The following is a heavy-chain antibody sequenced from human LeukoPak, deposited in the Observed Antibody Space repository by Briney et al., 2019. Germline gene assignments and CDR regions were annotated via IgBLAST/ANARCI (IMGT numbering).Heavy chain of an antibody. CDR3: TRNYYYDSSGYYSSFDY. J-gene: IGHJ4*02. D-gene: IGHD3-22*01. CDR2: IRSKAYGGTK. V-gene: IGHV3-49*04. Sequence: GGSLRLSCTASGFTFGDYAMSWVRQAPGKGLEGVGFIRSKAYGGTKEYAASVKGRFTISRDDSKSIAYLQMNSLKTEDTAVYYCTRNYYYDSSGYYSSFDYWGQGTLVTVSS. CDR1: GFTFGDYA.